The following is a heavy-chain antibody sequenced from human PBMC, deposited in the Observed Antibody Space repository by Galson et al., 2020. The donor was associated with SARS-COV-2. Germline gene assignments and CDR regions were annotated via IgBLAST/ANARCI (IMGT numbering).Heavy chain of an antibody. J-gene: IGHJ4*02. CDR3: ARDDDYNTSDY. Sequence: TGGSLRLSCAASGFTFSDFWMTWVRQAPGKRLEWVANINLDGSQRYYVDSVKGRFTISRDNANNSLYLQINSLRAEDTAVYYCARDDDYNTSDYWGQGTLVTVSS. D-gene: IGHD4-4*01. CDR2: INLDGSQR. CDR1: GFTFSDFW. V-gene: IGHV3-7*01.